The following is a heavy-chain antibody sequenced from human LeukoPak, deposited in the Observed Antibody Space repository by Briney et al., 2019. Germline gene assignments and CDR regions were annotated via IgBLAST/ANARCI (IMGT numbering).Heavy chain of an antibody. CDR2: TYPGDSNT. CDR3: VRSPACSSGTCYPNWFDP. CDR1: GYSFTNNW. Sequence: GESLKISCRGSGYSFTNNWIGWVRQMPGKGLEWMGITYPGDSNTRYSPSFQGQVTISADKSISSAYLQWSSLKASDTAMYYCVRSPACSSGTCYPNWFDPWGQGTLVTVSS. D-gene: IGHD2-15*01. V-gene: IGHV5-51*01. J-gene: IGHJ5*02.